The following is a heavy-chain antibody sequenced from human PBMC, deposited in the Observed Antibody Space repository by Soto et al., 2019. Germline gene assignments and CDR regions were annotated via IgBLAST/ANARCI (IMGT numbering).Heavy chain of an antibody. D-gene: IGHD2-15*01. CDR2: IIPILGIA. V-gene: IGHV1-18*01. CDR3: ARGQFLGYCSGVSCAYRSYFDY. CDR1: GYTFTSYG. Sequence: ASVKVSCKASGYTFTSYGISWVRQAPGQGLEWMGRIIPILGIANYAQKFQGRVTLTSDTSTTTVYMELSSLRSDDTAVYYCARGQFLGYCSGVSCAYRSYFDYWGQGTQVTVSS. J-gene: IGHJ4*02.